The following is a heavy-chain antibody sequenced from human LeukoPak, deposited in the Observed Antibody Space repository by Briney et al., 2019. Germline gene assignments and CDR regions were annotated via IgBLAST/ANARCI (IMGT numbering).Heavy chain of an antibody. D-gene: IGHD2-8*02. J-gene: IGHJ4*02. Sequence: GGSLRLSCAASGFTFSDYYMSWVRQTPGKGLEWVAATVGGRPDTYHADSVKGRFTVSRDDSRSTLFLQMNSLRVEDTAVYYCTKAPLRSCSGAFCYPFDYWGQGTLVTVSS. CDR3: TKAPLRSCSGAFCYPFDY. V-gene: IGHV3-23*01. CDR1: GFTFSDYY. CDR2: TVGGRPDT.